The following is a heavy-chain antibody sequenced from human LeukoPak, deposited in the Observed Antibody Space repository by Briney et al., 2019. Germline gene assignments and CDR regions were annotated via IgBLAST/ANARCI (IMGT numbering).Heavy chain of an antibody. J-gene: IGHJ6*02. CDR3: AKDRWGSLAAAGTPDYYYYYGMDV. V-gene: IGHV3-30*18. CDR2: ISYDGSNK. CDR1: GFTFSSYG. Sequence: GGSLRLSCAASGFTFSSYGMHWVRQAPGKGLEWVAVISYDGSNKYYADSVKGRFTISRDNSRNTLYLQVNSLRAEDTAVHYCAKDRWGSLAAAGTPDYYYYYGMDVWGQGTTVTVSS. D-gene: IGHD6-13*01.